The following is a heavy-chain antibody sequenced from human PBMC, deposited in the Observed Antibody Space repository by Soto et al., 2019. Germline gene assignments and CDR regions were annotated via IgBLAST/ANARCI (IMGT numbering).Heavy chain of an antibody. CDR1: GFTFDDYG. V-gene: IGHV3-20*04. CDR2: INWNGGST. D-gene: IGHD2-2*01. Sequence: GGSLRLSCAASGFTFDDYGMSWVRQAPGKGLEWVSGINWNGGSTGYADSVKGRFTISRDNAKNSLYLQMNCLRAEDTALYYCAREKGSLTPIVVVPAALDYWGQGTLVTVSS. CDR3: AREKGSLTPIVVVPAALDY. J-gene: IGHJ4*02.